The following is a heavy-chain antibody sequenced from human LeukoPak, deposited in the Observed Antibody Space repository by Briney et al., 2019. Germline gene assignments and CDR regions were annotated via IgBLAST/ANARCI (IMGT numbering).Heavy chain of an antibody. J-gene: IGHJ6*02. CDR2: ISGSGGST. D-gene: IGHD2-2*03. CDR1: GFTFSSYA. Sequence: GGSLRLSCAASGFTFSSYAMSWVRQAPGKGLEWVSAISGSGGSTYYADSVKGRFTISRDNSKKTLYLQMNSLRAEDTAVYYCAKVGYCSSTSCSKGHYYYYYYGMDVWGQGTTVTVSS. V-gene: IGHV3-23*01. CDR3: AKVGYCSSTSCSKGHYYYYYYGMDV.